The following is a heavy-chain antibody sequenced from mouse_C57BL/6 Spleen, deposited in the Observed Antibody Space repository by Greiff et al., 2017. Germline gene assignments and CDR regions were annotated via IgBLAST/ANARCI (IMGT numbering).Heavy chain of an antibody. D-gene: IGHD2-5*01. V-gene: IGHV1-15*01. CDR3: TSSNRYFDY. CDR1: GYTFTDYE. Sequence: QVQLQQSGAELVRPGASVTLSCKASGYTFTDYEMHWVKQTPVHGLEWIGAIDPETGGTAYNQKFKGKAILTADKSSRPAYMELRSLTSEDSAVYYCTSSNRYFDYWGQGTTLTVSS. CDR2: IDPETGGT. J-gene: IGHJ2*01.